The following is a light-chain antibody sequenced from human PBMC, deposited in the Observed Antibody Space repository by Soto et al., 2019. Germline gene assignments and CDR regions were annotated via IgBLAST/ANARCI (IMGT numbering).Light chain of an antibody. Sequence: DIQMTQSPSTLSASVGDRVTITCRASQSISKWLAWYQQKPGKAPKLLIYGASSLESGVPSRFSGSGSGTEDIPLISSRQHDDVATYYCQQYNSYAMWSFGQGTKVDLK. J-gene: IGKJ1*01. CDR1: QSISKW. CDR2: GAS. V-gene: IGKV1-5*01. CDR3: QQYNSYAMWS.